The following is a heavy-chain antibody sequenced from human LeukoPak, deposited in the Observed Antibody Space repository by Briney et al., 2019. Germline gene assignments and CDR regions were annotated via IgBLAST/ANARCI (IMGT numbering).Heavy chain of an antibody. V-gene: IGHV4-4*02. D-gene: IGHD2-2*01. CDR2: IYHSGST. CDR3: ARDPYCSSTSCYAENAFDI. CDR1: GGSISSSNW. J-gene: IGHJ3*02. Sequence: PSETLPLTCAVSGGSISSSNWLSWVRQPPGKGLEWIGEIYHSGSTNYNPSLKSRVTISVDKSKNQFSLKLSSVTAADTAVYYCARDPYCSSTSCYAENAFDIWGQGTMVTVSS.